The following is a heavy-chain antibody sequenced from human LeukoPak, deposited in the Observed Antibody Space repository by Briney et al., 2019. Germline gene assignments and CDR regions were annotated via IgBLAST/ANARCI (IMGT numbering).Heavy chain of an antibody. D-gene: IGHD3-22*01. CDR3: ATDRGYYDSSGYCH. V-gene: IGHV1-24*01. CDR2: FDPEDGET. CDR1: GYTLTELS. Sequence: ASVKVSCKVSGYTLTELSMHWVRQAPGKGLEWMGGFDPEDGETIYAQKFQGRVTMTKDTSTDTAYMELSSLRSEDTAVYYCATDRGYYDSSGYCHWGQGTLVTVSS. J-gene: IGHJ4*02.